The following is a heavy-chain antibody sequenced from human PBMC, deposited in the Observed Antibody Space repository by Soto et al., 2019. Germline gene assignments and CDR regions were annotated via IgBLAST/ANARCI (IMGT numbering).Heavy chain of an antibody. CDR3: ARDSRSGYYLDY. Sequence: QLQLQESGSGLVKPSQTLSLTCAVSGDSISSGGYSWNWIRQPPGKGLEWIGYIYHSGGTYYNPSLKSRVTITVDSSNNQFSLKLSSVTAADTAMYYCARDSRSGYYLDYWGQGTLVTVSS. V-gene: IGHV4-30-2*01. CDR1: GDSISSGGYS. D-gene: IGHD3-22*01. CDR2: IYHSGGT. J-gene: IGHJ4*02.